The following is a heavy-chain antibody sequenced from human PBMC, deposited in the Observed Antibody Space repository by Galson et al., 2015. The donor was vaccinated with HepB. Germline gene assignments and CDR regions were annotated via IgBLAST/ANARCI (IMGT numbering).Heavy chain of an antibody. Sequence: SLRLSCATSGFTFSAFAMTWVRQAPGKGLEWVSAISDGGDTTYYADSVKGRFTISRDNSKNTLYLQMNSLRAEDTAVYYCARDVRGLTFGGVIAPSFDYRGQGTLVTVSS. V-gene: IGHV3-23*01. CDR2: ISDGGDTT. J-gene: IGHJ4*02. CDR1: GFTFSAFA. CDR3: ARDVRGLTFGGVIAPSFDY. D-gene: IGHD3-16*02.